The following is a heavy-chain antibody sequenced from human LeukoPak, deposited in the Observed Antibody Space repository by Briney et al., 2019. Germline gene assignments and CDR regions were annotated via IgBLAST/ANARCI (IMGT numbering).Heavy chain of an antibody. V-gene: IGHV3-23*01. D-gene: IGHD3-22*01. CDR3: ANSDLGYYYDSSGYYYDYFDY. CDR2: ISGSGGST. Sequence: PGGSLRLSCAASGFTFSSYAMSWVRQAPGKGLEWVSAISGSGGSTYYADSVKGRFTISRDNSKNTLYLQMNSLRAEDTAVYYCANSDLGYYYDSSGYYYDYFDYWGQGTLVTVSS. CDR1: GFTFSSYA. J-gene: IGHJ4*02.